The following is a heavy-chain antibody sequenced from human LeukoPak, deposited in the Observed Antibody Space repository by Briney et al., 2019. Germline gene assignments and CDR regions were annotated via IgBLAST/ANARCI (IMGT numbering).Heavy chain of an antibody. J-gene: IGHJ4*02. D-gene: IGHD2-2*01. CDR2: INPNSGGT. CDR1: GYTFTSYG. Sequence: ASVKVSCKASGYTFTSYGISWVRQAPGQGLEWMGWINPNSGGTNYAQKFQGRVTMTRDTSISTAYMELSRLRSDDTAVYYCATSPPYCSSTSCSFDYWGQGTLVTVSS. V-gene: IGHV1-2*02. CDR3: ATSPPYCSSTSCSFDY.